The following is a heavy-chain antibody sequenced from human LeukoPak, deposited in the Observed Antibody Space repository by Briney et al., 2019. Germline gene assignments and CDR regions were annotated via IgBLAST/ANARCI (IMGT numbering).Heavy chain of an antibody. CDR2: ISTTGST. J-gene: IGHJ5*02. CDR3: ARDYYGSGSCFDP. V-gene: IGHV4-61*09. D-gene: IGHD3-10*01. CDR1: GGSISSGFYY. Sequence: PSQTLSLTCTVAGGSISSGFYYWNWIRQPAGKGLEWIGHISTTGSTNYNPSLKSRVTISVDTSKNQFSLKLSSVTAADTAVYYCARDYYGSGSCFDPWGQGTLVTVSS.